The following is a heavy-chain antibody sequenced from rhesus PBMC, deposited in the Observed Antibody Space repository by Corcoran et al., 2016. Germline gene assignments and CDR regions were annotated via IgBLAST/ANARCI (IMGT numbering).Heavy chain of an antibody. CDR2: IYWNDSK. CDR3: ARVRGGSSSYFP. J-gene: IGHJ4*01. V-gene: IGHV2-95*01. D-gene: IGHD6-43*01. CDR1: GFSISTTGTC. Sequence: QVTLKESGPALVKPTQTLTLTCTFSGFSISTTGTCLGWTRTPPGKALEWLESIYWNDSKYYSTSLKSRLTISKDTSKNQVVLTMTNMDPVDTATYYCARVRGGSSSYFPWGQGVLVTVSS.